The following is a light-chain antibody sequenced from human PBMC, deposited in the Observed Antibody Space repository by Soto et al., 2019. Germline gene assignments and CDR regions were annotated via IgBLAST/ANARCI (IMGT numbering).Light chain of an antibody. CDR3: QHYNNWPPWT. CDR2: GAS. V-gene: IGKV3-15*01. J-gene: IGKJ1*01. Sequence: EVVMTQSPATLSVSPGERATLSCRASQRISSNLAWYQQRRGQAPRLLIYGASTRAPGIPARFSGSGSETEFTLTISSLQSEDFAVYYSQHYNNWPPWTFGQGTKVEIK. CDR1: QRISSN.